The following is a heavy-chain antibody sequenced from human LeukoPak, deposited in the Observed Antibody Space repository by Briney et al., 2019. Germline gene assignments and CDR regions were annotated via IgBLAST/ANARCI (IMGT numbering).Heavy chain of an antibody. V-gene: IGHV3-23*01. CDR1: GFTFSSYA. J-gene: IGHJ4*02. CDR2: ISGSGGST. Sequence: PGGSLRLSCAASGFTFSSYAMSWVRQAPGKGLEWVSVISGSGGSTYYVDAVKGRFTISRDNSKNTLYLQMNSLRAEDTAVYYCAKDHPRSACNSGSCYPFDYWGQGTLVTVSS. D-gene: IGHD2-15*01. CDR3: AKDHPRSACNSGSCYPFDY.